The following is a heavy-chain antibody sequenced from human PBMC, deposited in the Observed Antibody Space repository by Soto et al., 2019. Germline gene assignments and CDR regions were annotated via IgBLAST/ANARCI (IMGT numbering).Heavy chain of an antibody. D-gene: IGHD2-8*01. CDR3: AGSKLGRYCTNGVCLNFDY. J-gene: IGHJ4*02. V-gene: IGHV3-30-3*01. CDR2: ISYDGSNK. Sequence: GGSLRLSCAASGFTFSSYAMHWVRQAPGKGLEWVAVISYDGSNKYYADSVKGRFTISRDNSKNTLYLQMNSLRAEDTAVYYCAGSKLGRYCTNGVCLNFDYWGQGTLVPVSS. CDR1: GFTFSSYA.